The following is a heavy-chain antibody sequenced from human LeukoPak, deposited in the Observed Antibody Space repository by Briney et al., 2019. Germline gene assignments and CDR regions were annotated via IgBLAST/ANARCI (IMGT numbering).Heavy chain of an antibody. J-gene: IGHJ4*02. D-gene: IGHD6-13*01. CDR3: ARGAPFAAASSTNYFDY. Sequence: PSETLSLTCAVYGGSFSGYYWSWIRQPPGKGLEWIGEINHSGSTNYNPSLKSRVTISVDTSKNQFSLKLSSVTAADTAVYYCARGAPFAAASSTNYFDYWCQGTLVTVSS. CDR2: INHSGST. V-gene: IGHV4-34*01. CDR1: GGSFSGYY.